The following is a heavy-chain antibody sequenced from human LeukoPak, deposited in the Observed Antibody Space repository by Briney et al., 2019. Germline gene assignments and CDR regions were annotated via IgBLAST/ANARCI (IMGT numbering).Heavy chain of an antibody. D-gene: IGHD3-10*01. CDR1: GFTFSSYS. Sequence: PGGSLRLSCAASGFTFSSYSMNWVRQAPGKGLEWVANIKQDGSEKYYVDSVKGRFTISRDNAKNSLYLQMNSLRAEDTAVYYCARLNLWFGELRVNWFDPWGQGTLVTVSS. J-gene: IGHJ5*02. CDR2: IKQDGSEK. CDR3: ARLNLWFGELRVNWFDP. V-gene: IGHV3-7*01.